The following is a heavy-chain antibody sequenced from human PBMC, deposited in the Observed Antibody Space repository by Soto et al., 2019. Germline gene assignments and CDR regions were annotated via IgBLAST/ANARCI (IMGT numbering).Heavy chain of an antibody. CDR1: GFTFSSYA. CDR3: AKDLRLQPRRGMDY. J-gene: IGHJ4*02. Sequence: GGSLRLSCAASGFTFSSYAMSWVRQAPGKGLEWVSAISGSGGSTYYADSVKGRFTISRDNSKNTLYLQMNSLRAEDTAVYYCAKDLRLQPRRGMDYWGQGTLVTVSS. CDR2: ISGSGGST. V-gene: IGHV3-23*01. D-gene: IGHD6-25*01.